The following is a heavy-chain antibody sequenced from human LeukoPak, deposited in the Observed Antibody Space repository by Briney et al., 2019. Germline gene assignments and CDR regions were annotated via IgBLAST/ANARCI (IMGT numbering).Heavy chain of an antibody. Sequence: KPSETLSLTCAVSGGSISSSSYYWGWIRQPPGKGLEWIGSIYYSGSTYYNPSLKSRVTISVDTSKNQFSLKLSSVTAADTAVYYCARDYVPIAYCGGDCYHVWGQGTLVTVSS. CDR1: GGSISSSSYY. CDR2: IYYSGST. J-gene: IGHJ4*02. D-gene: IGHD2-21*02. CDR3: ARDYVPIAYCGGDCYHV. V-gene: IGHV4-39*07.